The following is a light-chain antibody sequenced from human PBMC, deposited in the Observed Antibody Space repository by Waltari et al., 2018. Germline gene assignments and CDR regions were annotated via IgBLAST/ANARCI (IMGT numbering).Light chain of an antibody. CDR3: QKYGTLPAT. CDR1: QSISRF. CDR2: DAS. V-gene: IGKV3-20*01. J-gene: IGKJ1*01. Sequence: DIFFTQSPGTLSLSPGEGATLSCRASQSISRFLAWYQQKPGQAPRLLFYDASTRATGIRDRFSGSGSGTDFSLTISRLEPEDFAVYYCQKYGTLPATFGQGTKVEIK.